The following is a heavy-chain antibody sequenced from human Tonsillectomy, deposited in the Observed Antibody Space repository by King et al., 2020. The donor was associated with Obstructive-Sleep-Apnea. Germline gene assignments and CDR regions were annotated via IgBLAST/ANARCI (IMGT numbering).Heavy chain of an antibody. CDR1: GFTFDDDG. Sequence: VQLVESGGGLVQPGKSLRLSCAASGFTFDDDGLHWVRQAPGKGLEWVSSISWNSGHIIYADSVKGRFTISRDNAINSLYLQMNSLRPEDTALYYCVKGSSVQLGHFDNWGQGALVTVSS. CDR3: VKGSSVQLGHFDN. J-gene: IGHJ4*02. CDR2: ISWNSGHI. V-gene: IGHV3-9*01. D-gene: IGHD1-1*01.